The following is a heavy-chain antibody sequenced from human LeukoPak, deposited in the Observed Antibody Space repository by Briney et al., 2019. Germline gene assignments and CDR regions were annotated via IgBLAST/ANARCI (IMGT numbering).Heavy chain of an antibody. J-gene: IGHJ5*02. Sequence: GGSLRLSCAASGFTFSSYAMSWVRQAAGKGLEWVSAISGSGGSTYYADSVKGRFTISRDNSKNTLYLQMNSLRAEDTAVYYCASMVVAAVTNWFDPWGQGTLVTVSS. CDR2: ISGSGGST. D-gene: IGHD2-15*01. V-gene: IGHV3-23*01. CDR1: GFTFSSYA. CDR3: ASMVVAAVTNWFDP.